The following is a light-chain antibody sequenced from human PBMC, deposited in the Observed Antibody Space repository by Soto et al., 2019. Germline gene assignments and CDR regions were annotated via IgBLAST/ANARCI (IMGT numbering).Light chain of an antibody. V-gene: IGLV2-8*01. CDR2: EVS. CDR1: SSDVGLYDF. J-gene: IGLJ1*01. CDR3: SSYAGSNILYV. Sequence: QSALTQPASVSGSPGQSITISCTGASSDVGLYDFVSWYQQHPGKAPKLMIYEVSKRPSGVPDRFSGSKSGNTASLTVSGLQAEDEADYYCSSYAGSNILYVFGTGTKLTVL.